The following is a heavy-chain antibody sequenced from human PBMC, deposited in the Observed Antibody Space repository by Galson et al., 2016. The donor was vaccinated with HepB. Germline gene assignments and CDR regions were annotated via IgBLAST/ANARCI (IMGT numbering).Heavy chain of an antibody. CDR2: IGGSGGSI. V-gene: IGHV3-23*01. D-gene: IGHD1-1*01. CDR1: GFTFGSYA. J-gene: IGHJ4*02. CDR3: AEDRLWQITTFDS. Sequence: SLRLSCAASGFTFGSYAMTWVRQAPGKGLEWVSGIGGSGGSINYADSVKGRFTISRDNPKNTLYLQMNSLRAEDTAVYYCAEDRLWQITTFDSWGQGTLVTVSS.